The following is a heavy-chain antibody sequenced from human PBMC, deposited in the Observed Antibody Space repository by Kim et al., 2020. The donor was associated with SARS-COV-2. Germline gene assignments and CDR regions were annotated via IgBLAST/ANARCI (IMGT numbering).Heavy chain of an antibody. CDR3: ARDQESVILWFGEELLRFAVDY. V-gene: IGHV1-3*01. Sequence: ASVKVSCKASGYTFTSYAMHWVRQAPGQRLEWMGWINAGNGNTKYSQKFQGRVTITRDTSASTAYMELSSLRSEDTAVYYCARDQESVILWFGEELLRFAVDYWGQGTLVTVSS. J-gene: IGHJ4*02. CDR2: INAGNGNT. D-gene: IGHD3-10*01. CDR1: GYTFTSYA.